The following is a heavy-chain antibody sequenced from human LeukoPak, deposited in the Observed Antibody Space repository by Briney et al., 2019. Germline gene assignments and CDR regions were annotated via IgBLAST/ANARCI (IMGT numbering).Heavy chain of an antibody. CDR2: IYSGGST. CDR1: GFTVSSNY. D-gene: IGHD6-13*01. Sequence: GGSLRLSCAASGFTVSSNYMSWVRQAPGKGLEWVSVIYSGGSTYYADSVKGRFTISRDNAKNSLYLQMNSLRAEDTAVYYCARDACEYSSSCPFDYWGQGTLVTVSS. V-gene: IGHV3-66*01. CDR3: ARDACEYSSSCPFDY. J-gene: IGHJ4*02.